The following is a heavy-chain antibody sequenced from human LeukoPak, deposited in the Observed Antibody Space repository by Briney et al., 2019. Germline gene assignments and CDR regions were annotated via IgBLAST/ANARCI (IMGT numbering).Heavy chain of an antibody. J-gene: IGHJ4*02. D-gene: IGHD3-22*01. V-gene: IGHV1-2*02. CDR2: INPNSGGT. CDR1: GYTFTGYY. Sequence: ASVKVSCKASGYTFTGYYMHWVRQAPGQGLEWMGWINPNSGGTNCAQKFQGRVTMTRDTSINTAYMELSSLRFDDTAVYYCARDRSPRHYYDTSDYHGAAHYWGQGTLVTVSS. CDR3: ARDRSPRHYYDTSDYHGAAHY.